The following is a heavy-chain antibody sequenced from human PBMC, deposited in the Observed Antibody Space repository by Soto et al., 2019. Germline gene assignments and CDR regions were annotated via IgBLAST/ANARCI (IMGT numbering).Heavy chain of an antibody. Sequence: PSETLSLTCSIYSGSFSGYYWSWIRQPPGKWLEWIGEISQSGHTNYSPSLKSRVSISIDTSKKQFSLNLTSVSAADTAVYFCAREWARSRGWTWFDPWGQGTLVNVSS. CDR3: AREWARSRGWTWFDP. J-gene: IGHJ5*02. CDR2: ISQSGHT. CDR1: SGSFSGYY. V-gene: IGHV4-34*01. D-gene: IGHD1-26*01.